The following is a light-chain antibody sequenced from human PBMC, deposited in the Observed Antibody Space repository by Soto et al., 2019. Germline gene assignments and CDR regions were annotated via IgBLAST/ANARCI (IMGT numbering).Light chain of an antibody. Sequence: QSVLTQPASVSGSPGQSITISCTGTSSDVGGYNYVSWYQQHPGKAPKLMIYDVSNRTSGVSNRFSGSKSGNTASLNISGLQAEDEADYYCSSYTSSSTYVVFGGGTKLTVL. J-gene: IGLJ2*01. CDR1: SSDVGGYNY. V-gene: IGLV2-14*01. CDR3: SSYTSSSTYVV. CDR2: DVS.